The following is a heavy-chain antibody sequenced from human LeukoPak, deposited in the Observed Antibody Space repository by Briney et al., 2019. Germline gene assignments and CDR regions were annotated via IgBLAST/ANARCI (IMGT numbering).Heavy chain of an antibody. V-gene: IGHV4-31*03. CDR3: ARYYCGRSKCPGVDF. J-gene: IGHJ4*02. CDR2: IASSGST. Sequence: SQTLSLTCTVSDGSITSTGYHWAWLRQHPGEGLEWIGYIASSGSTYYNPSLKSRVTMSLDTSRNQFSMKLTSVTAADTAVYYCARYYCGRSKCPGVDFWGQGTLVTVSS. CDR1: DGSITSTGYH. D-gene: IGHD2-21*01.